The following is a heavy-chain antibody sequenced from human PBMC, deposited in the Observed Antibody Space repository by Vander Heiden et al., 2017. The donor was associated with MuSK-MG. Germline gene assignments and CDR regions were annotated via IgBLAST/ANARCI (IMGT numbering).Heavy chain of an antibody. CDR2: IIPIFGTA. CDR3: ARSPPYYYDSSGYYPYYYYGMDV. V-gene: IGHV1-69*01. Sequence: QVQLVQSGAEVKKPGSSVKVSCKASGGTFSSYAISRVRQPPGQGLEWMGGIIPIFGTANYAQKFQGRVTITADESTSTAYMELSSLRSEDTAVYYCARSPPYYYDSSGYYPYYYYGMDVWGQGTTVTVSS. D-gene: IGHD3-22*01. CDR1: GGTFSSYA. J-gene: IGHJ6*02.